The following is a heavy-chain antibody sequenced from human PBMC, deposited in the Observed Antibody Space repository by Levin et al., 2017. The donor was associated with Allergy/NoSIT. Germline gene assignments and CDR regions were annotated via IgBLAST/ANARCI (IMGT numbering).Heavy chain of an antibody. Sequence: SQTLSLTCTVSGDSISRFYWSWIRQSPGRGLEWIGNGYYSGNTNYNPSLKSRVTILVDTSKNQFSLKLSSVTAADTAVYYCARATRSSLIYYFDYWGQGTLVTVSS. J-gene: IGHJ4*02. V-gene: IGHV4-59*01. CDR3: ARATRSSLIYYFDY. CDR2: GYYSGNT. D-gene: IGHD6-13*01. CDR1: GDSISRFY.